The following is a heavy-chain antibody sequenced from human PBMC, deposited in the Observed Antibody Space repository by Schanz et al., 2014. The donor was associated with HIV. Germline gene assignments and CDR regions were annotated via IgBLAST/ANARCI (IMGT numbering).Heavy chain of an antibody. J-gene: IGHJ6*02. D-gene: IGHD3-22*01. V-gene: IGHV3-30*18. CDR3: AKDRNHYDSRYRGKGNYYYYYGMDV. CDR2: ISYDGTKK. CDR1: GFTFNNYG. Sequence: QVQLAESGGGVVQPGRSLRLSCVASGFTFNNYGMHWVRQAPGKGLEWVAVISYDGTKKNYADSMKGRFSISRDNSKNTVYLQMKSLRPEDTAVYYCAKDRNHYDSRYRGKGNYYYYYGMDVWGQGTTVTVSS.